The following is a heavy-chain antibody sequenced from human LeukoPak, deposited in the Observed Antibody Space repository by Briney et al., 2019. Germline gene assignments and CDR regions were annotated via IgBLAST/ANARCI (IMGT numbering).Heavy chain of an antibody. V-gene: IGHV3-21*01. J-gene: IGHJ4*02. Sequence: GGPLRLSCAASGFTFSSYSMNWVRQAPGKGLEWVSSISSSSSYIYYADSVKGRFTISRDNAKNSLYLQMNSLRAEDTAVYYCARSPAPWYSSDWGQGTLVTVSS. CDR1: GFTFSSYS. D-gene: IGHD6-19*01. CDR2: ISSSSSYI. CDR3: ARSPAPWYSSD.